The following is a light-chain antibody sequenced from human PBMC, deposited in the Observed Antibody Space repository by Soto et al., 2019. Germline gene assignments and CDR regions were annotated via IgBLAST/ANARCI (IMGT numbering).Light chain of an antibody. CDR2: DAS. J-gene: IGKJ5*01. V-gene: IGKV3-11*01. CDR1: QSVSSY. Sequence: EIVLTQSPATLSLSPGERATLSCRASQSVSSYLAWYQQKPGQAPRLLIFDASNRATGIPGRFSGSGSGTDFTLTISSLKPEDFAVYYCQQRSHWPTFGQGTRLEIK. CDR3: QQRSHWPT.